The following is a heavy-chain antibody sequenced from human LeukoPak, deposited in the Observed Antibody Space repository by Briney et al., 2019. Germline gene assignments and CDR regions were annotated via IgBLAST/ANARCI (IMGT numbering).Heavy chain of an antibody. CDR2: IYYSGST. Sequence: SETLSLTCTVSGGSISSGDYYWSWIRQPPGKGLEWIGYIYYSGSTYYNPSLKSRVTISVDTSKNQFSLKLSSVTAADTAVYYCARHFTRRQRYCSSTSCYTSYYYYYMDVWGKGTTVTVSS. V-gene: IGHV4-30-4*01. CDR3: ARHFTRRQRYCSSTSCYTSYYYYYMDV. D-gene: IGHD2-2*02. J-gene: IGHJ6*03. CDR1: GGSISSGDYY.